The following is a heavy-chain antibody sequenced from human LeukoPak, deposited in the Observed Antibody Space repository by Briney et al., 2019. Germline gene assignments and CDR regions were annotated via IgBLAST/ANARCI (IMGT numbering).Heavy chain of an antibody. J-gene: IGHJ4*02. D-gene: IGHD4-17*01. CDR1: GFTFSSFH. V-gene: IGHV3-30*02. Sequence: GGSLRLSCSASGFTFSSFHMHWVRQAPGKGLEWVALIRYDGNDKYYADSVKGRFTISRGSSKNTMYLQMNSLRGEDTAVYYCATDPNSKYGDFDTYFDSWGQGTLVTVSS. CDR3: ATDPNSKYGDFDTYFDS. CDR2: IRYDGNDK.